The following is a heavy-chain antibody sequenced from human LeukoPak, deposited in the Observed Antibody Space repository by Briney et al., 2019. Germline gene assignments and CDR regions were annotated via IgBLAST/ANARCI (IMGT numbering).Heavy chain of an antibody. CDR1: GYTLTELS. V-gene: IGHV1-24*01. J-gene: IGHJ5*02. CDR3: ARVPAITMIVGWGNWFDP. D-gene: IGHD3-22*01. CDR2: VDPDDGET. Sequence: GASVKVSCKVSGYTLTELSMHWVRQAPGKGLEWMGGVDPDDGETIYAQKFQGRVTMTEDTSTDTAYMELSSLRSEDTAVYYCARVPAITMIVGWGNWFDPWGQGTLVTVSS.